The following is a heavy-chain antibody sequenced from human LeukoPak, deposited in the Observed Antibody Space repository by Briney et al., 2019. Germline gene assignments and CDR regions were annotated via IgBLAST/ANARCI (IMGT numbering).Heavy chain of an antibody. J-gene: IGHJ4*02. V-gene: IGHV3-30-3*01. Sequence: GGSLRLSCAASGFTFSSYAMHWVCQAPGKGLEWVAVISYDGSNKYYADSVKGRFTISRDNAKNSLYLHMDSLRAEDTAVYYCARGAYSSGWAYFDHWGQGTLVTVSS. D-gene: IGHD6-19*01. CDR3: ARGAYSSGWAYFDH. CDR2: ISYDGSNK. CDR1: GFTFSSYA.